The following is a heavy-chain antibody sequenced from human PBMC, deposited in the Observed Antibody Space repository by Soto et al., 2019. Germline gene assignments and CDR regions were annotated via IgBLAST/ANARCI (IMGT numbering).Heavy chain of an antibody. CDR1: GFTFSSYA. D-gene: IGHD3-10*01. J-gene: IGHJ6*02. CDR3: AKDRGLIYYYYGMDV. CDR2: ISGSGGST. V-gene: IGHV3-23*01. Sequence: GESLKISCAASGFTFSSYAMSWVRQAPGKGLEWVSAISGSGGSTYYADSVKGRFTISRDNSKNTLYLQMNSLRAEDTAVYYCAKDRGLIYYYYGMDVWGQGTTVTVSS.